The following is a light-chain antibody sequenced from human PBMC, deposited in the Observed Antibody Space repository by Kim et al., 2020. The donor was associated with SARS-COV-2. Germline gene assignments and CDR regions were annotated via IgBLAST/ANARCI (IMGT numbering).Light chain of an antibody. Sequence: TINCKSSQIVLYHFNNKNYLAWFQKKPGQPPKLLIYWASTRESGVPDRFSGSGSGTDFTLTISSLQAEDVAVYYCQHYYSDPPWTFGQGTKVDIK. V-gene: IGKV4-1*01. CDR1: QIVLYHFNNKNY. CDR3: QHYYSDPPWT. J-gene: IGKJ1*01. CDR2: WAS.